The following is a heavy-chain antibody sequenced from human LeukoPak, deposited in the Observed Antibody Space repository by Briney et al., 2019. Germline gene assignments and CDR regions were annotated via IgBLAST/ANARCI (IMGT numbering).Heavy chain of an antibody. CDR3: ARSSTTGINDAFDI. Sequence: ASVKVSCKASGYTFTSYYMHWVRQAPGQGLEWMGIINPSGGSTNYAQKFQGRVTITTDESTSTAYMELSSLRSEDTAVYYCARSSTTGINDAFDIWGQGTMVTVSS. D-gene: IGHD1-1*01. CDR2: INPSGGST. CDR1: GYTFTSYY. V-gene: IGHV1-46*01. J-gene: IGHJ3*02.